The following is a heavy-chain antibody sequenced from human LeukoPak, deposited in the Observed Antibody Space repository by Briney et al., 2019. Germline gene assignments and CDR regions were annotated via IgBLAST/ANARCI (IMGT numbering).Heavy chain of an antibody. D-gene: IGHD2-15*01. CDR2: IYTSGST. Sequence: PSETLSLTCTVSGGSISSSSYYWSWIRQPAGKGLEWIGRIYTSGSTNYNPSLKSRVTISVDTSKNQFSLKLSSVTAADTAVYYCASTGTIGYCSGGSCYSLDYWGQGTLVTVSS. V-gene: IGHV4-61*02. J-gene: IGHJ4*02. CDR1: GGSISSSSYY. CDR3: ASTGTIGYCSGGSCYSLDY.